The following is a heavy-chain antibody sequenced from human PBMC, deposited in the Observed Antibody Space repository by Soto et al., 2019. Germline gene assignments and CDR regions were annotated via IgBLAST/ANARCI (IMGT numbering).Heavy chain of an antibody. CDR1: GFTFSSYG. CDR3: ARDSIGNLYPGQYSSSWYGGGMDV. D-gene: IGHD6-13*01. V-gene: IGHV3-33*01. Sequence: GGSLRLSCAASGFTFSSYGMHWVRQAPGKGLEWVAVIWYDGSNKYYADSVKGRFTISRDNSKNTLYLQMNSLRAEDTAVYYCARDSIGNLYPGQYSSSWYGGGMDVWGQGTTVTVSS. CDR2: IWYDGSNK. J-gene: IGHJ6*02.